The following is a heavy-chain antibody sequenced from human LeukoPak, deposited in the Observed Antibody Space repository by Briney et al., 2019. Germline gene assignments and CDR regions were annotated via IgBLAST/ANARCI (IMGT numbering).Heavy chain of an antibody. CDR2: IYTSGST. V-gene: IGHV4-61*02. Sequence: SETLSLTCTVSGGSISSGNYYWSWIRQPAGKGLGWIGRIYTSGSTNYNPSLKSRVTMSVEKSKSQFSLKLSSVTAADTAVYYCATFSSSWFFDYWGQGTLVTVSS. D-gene: IGHD6-13*01. CDR1: GGSISSGNYY. J-gene: IGHJ4*02. CDR3: ATFSSSWFFDY.